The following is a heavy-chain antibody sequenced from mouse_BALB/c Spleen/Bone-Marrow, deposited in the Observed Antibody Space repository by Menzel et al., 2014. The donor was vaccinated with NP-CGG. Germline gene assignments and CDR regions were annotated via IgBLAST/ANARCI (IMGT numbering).Heavy chain of an antibody. J-gene: IGHJ4*01. CDR1: GFNIKDTY. V-gene: IGHV14-3*02. D-gene: IGHD2-1*01. CDR2: IDPANGNT. Sequence: EVQLQQSGAELVKPGASVKLSCTASGFNIKDTYMHWVKQRPEQGLEWIGRIDPANGNTKYDPKFQDKATITADTSSNTAYLQLSSLTSEDTAVYYCARLYGNYLFYAMDYWGQGTSVTVSS. CDR3: ARLYGNYLFYAMDY.